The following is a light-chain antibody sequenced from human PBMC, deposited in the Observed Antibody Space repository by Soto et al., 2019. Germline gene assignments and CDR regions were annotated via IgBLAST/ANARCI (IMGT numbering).Light chain of an antibody. CDR1: NSDVGDYNY. Sequence: QSALIQPASVSGSPGQSITISCTGTNSDVGDYNYVSWYQQHPGKAPKLIIYEVSNRPSGISDRFSASKSGNTASLTISGLQAEDEADYYCSSYTNSNTRVFGTGTKGTVL. CDR3: SSYTNSNTRV. J-gene: IGLJ1*01. CDR2: EVS. V-gene: IGLV2-14*01.